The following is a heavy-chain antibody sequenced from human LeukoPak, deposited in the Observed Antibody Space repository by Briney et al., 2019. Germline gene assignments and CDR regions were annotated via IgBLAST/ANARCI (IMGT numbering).Heavy chain of an antibody. CDR3: ARPYYYDSRIDP. Sequence: SQTLSLTCNVSGGSISSGDYYWSWIRQPPGKGLEWIGYTYYSGSTYSNPSLKNRASISVDTSKNQFSLNLSSVTAADTAVYYCARPYYYDSRIDPWGQGTLVTVSS. CDR1: GGSISSGDYY. J-gene: IGHJ5*02. V-gene: IGHV4-30-4*01. D-gene: IGHD3-22*01. CDR2: TYYSGST.